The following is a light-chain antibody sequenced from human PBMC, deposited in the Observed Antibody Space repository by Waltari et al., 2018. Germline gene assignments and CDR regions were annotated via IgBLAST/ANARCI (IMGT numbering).Light chain of an antibody. CDR1: SSDVGSDNL. J-gene: IGLJ3*02. Sequence: QSALTQPATESGSPGQSITIPCTGTSSDVGSDNLVSWYQQHPGKAPKLMIYEGSKRPAGGSNRFSGSKSGNTASLTISGLQAEDEADYYCCSYAGSSSWVFGGGTKLTVL. CDR3: CSYAGSSSWV. CDR2: EGS. V-gene: IGLV2-23*01.